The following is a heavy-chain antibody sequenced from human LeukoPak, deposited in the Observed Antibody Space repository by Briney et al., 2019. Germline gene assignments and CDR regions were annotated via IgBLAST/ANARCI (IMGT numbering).Heavy chain of an antibody. Sequence: GGSLRLSCTASGFTFGDYAMSLVRQAPGKGLKWVGFIRSNAYGGTTEYAASVKGRFTISRDDSKSIAYLQMNSLKTEDTAVYYCTRVPSIAGVYWGQGTLVTVSS. CDR3: TRVPSIAGVY. D-gene: IGHD1-14*01. J-gene: IGHJ4*02. V-gene: IGHV3-49*04. CDR1: GFTFGDYA. CDR2: IRSNAYGGTT.